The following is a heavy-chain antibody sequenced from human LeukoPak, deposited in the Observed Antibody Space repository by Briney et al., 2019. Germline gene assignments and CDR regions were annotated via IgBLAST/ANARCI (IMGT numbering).Heavy chain of an antibody. CDR2: IRYDGSNK. CDR1: GFTFSSYG. V-gene: IGHV3-30*02. J-gene: IGHJ4*02. D-gene: IGHD3-9*01. Sequence: PTGGSLRLSCAASGFTFSSYGMHWVRQVPGKGLEWVAFIRYDGSNKYYADSVKGRFTISRDNSKNTLYLQMNSLRAEDTAVYYCARGYDILTGYPYYFDYWGQGTLVTVSS. CDR3: ARGYDILTGYPYYFDY.